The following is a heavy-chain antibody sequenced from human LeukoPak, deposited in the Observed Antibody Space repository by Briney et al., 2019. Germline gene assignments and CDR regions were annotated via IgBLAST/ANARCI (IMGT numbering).Heavy chain of an antibody. Sequence: PSETLSLTCAVSGGSISHLYWSWIRQPPGKGLEWIGYISYGKITVYNPYLKSRVTISVDTSKNQFSLNLESVTAADTAVYYCARGGYGVTTSGVDYWGQGTLVTVSS. D-gene: IGHD3-3*01. CDR1: GGSISHLY. CDR2: ISYGKIT. J-gene: IGHJ4*02. V-gene: IGHV4-59*11. CDR3: ARGGYGVTTSGVDY.